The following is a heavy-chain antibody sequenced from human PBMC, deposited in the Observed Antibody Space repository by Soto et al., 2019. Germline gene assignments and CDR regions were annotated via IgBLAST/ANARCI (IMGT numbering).Heavy chain of an antibody. CDR2: IYSGGST. Sequence: GGSLRLSCAASGFTVSSNYMSWVRQAPGKGLEWVSVIYSGGSTYYADSVKGRFTISRDNSKNTLYLQMNSLRAEDTAVYYCARLLTTYSSGWYGSIYYYYGMDVWGQGTTVTVAS. V-gene: IGHV3-53*01. D-gene: IGHD6-19*01. J-gene: IGHJ6*02. CDR3: ARLLTTYSSGWYGSIYYYYGMDV. CDR1: GFTVSSNY.